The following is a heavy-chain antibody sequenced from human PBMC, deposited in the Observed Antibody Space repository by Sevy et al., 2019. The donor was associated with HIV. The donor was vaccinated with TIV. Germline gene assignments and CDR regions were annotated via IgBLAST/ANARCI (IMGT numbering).Heavy chain of an antibody. Sequence: GGSLRLSCTASGFTFSRYWMHWVRQAPGKGLVWVSRINSDGSCTSYADSVKGRFTISRDNAKNTLYLQMNSLRAEDTAVYYCARYYYDSSGIDYWGQGTLVTVSS. CDR1: GFTFSRYW. J-gene: IGHJ4*02. V-gene: IGHV3-74*01. D-gene: IGHD3-22*01. CDR3: ARYYYDSSGIDY. CDR2: INSDGSCT.